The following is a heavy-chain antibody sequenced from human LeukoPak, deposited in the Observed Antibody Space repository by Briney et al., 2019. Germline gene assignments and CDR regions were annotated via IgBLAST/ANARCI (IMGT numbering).Heavy chain of an antibody. CDR3: ARDDDYGDYSMRY. Sequence: SETLSLTCAVYGGSFSGYYWSWVRQPPGKGLEWIGEIYHSGSTNYNPSLKSRVTISVDKSKNQFSLKLSSVTAADTAVYYCARDDDYGDYSMRYWGQGTLVTVSS. J-gene: IGHJ4*02. CDR2: IYHSGST. V-gene: IGHV4-34*01. D-gene: IGHD4-17*01. CDR1: GGSFSGYY.